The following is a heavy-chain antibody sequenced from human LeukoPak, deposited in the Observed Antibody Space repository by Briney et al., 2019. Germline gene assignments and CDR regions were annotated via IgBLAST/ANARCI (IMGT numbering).Heavy chain of an antibody. J-gene: IGHJ6*02. CDR3: ARGTLNYYYYGLDV. Sequence: GGSLRLSCAASGFTVSSNYMSWVRQAPGKGLEGVSVFYRDGDTFYADSVKGRFTISRDNSKNTLHLQMDSLRAEDTAVYYCARGTLNYYYYGLDVWGQGTTVTVSS. V-gene: IGHV3-66*01. CDR1: GFTVSSNY. CDR2: FYRDGDT.